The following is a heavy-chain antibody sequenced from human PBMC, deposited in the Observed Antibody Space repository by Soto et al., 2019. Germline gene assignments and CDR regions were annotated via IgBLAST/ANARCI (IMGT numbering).Heavy chain of an antibody. CDR1: GYTFTSYA. D-gene: IGHD2-2*01. V-gene: IGHV1-69*04. J-gene: IGHJ4*02. Sequence: SVKVSCKASGYTFTSYAMNWVRQAPGQGLEWMGRIIPILGIANYARKFQGRVTITADKSTSTAYMELSSLRSEDTAVYYCAREDIVVKRPRSLDYWGQGTLVTVSS. CDR3: AREDIVVKRPRSLDY. CDR2: IIPILGIA.